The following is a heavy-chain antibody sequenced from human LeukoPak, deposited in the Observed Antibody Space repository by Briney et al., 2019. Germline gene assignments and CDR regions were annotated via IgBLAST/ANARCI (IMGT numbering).Heavy chain of an antibody. CDR3: ARGGVDYYGSGTYYLMYYFDY. D-gene: IGHD3-10*01. J-gene: IGHJ4*02. CDR2: ISGSGGAT. V-gene: IGHV3-23*01. Sequence: PGGSLRLSCVVSGFTFSSYSMSWVRQAPGKGLEWVSGISGSGGATYYADSVKGRFTISRDDPHNTLYLQMNSLRAEDTAVYFCARGGVDYYGSGTYYLMYYFDYWGQGALVTVSS. CDR1: GFTFSSYS.